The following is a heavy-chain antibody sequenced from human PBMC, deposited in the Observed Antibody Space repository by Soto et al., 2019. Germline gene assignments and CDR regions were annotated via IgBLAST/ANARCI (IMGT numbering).Heavy chain of an antibody. CDR1: GFTFSSYG. V-gene: IGHV3-30*03. J-gene: IGHJ4*02. CDR3: ARESEDLTSNFDY. Sequence: GGSLRLSCAASGFTFSSYGMHWVRQAPGKGLEWVAAISCNGSYKYYADSVKGRFTVSRDNAKNSVYLEMNSLSAEDTAVYYCARESEDLTSNFDYWGQGTLVTVSS. CDR2: ISCNGSYK.